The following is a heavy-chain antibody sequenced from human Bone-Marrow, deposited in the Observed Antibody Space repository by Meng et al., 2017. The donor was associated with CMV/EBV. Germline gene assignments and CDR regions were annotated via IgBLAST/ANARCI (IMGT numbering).Heavy chain of an antibody. J-gene: IGHJ4*02. V-gene: IGHV1-8*01. D-gene: IGHD2-2*01. Sequence: AAVKVSCKASGYTFTSYDINWVRQATGKGLEWMGWRNPNSGNTGYAQKFQGRVTMTRNTSISTAYMELSSLRSEDTAVYYWERGGVPAASGYWGQGALVTVSS. CDR1: GYTFTSYD. CDR3: ERGGVPAASGY. CDR2: RNPNSGNT.